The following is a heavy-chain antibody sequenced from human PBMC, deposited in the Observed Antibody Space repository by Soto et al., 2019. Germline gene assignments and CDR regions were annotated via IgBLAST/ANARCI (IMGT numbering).Heavy chain of an antibody. CDR3: ARPRIAARSESDYGMDV. J-gene: IGHJ6*02. CDR2: ISSSGHTT. V-gene: IGHV3-11*01. Sequence: QVQLVESGGDLVRPGGSLRLSCATSGFTFSDYYMSWVRQAPGKGLEFVSYISSSGHTTSYSNSVKGRFTISRDNTKDTVYQQMNSLRAEDTAVYYCARPRIAARSESDYGMDVWGQGTTVTVSS. D-gene: IGHD6-6*01. CDR1: GFTFSDYY.